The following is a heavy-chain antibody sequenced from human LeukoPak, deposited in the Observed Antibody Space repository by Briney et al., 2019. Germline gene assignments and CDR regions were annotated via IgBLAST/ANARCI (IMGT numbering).Heavy chain of an antibody. V-gene: IGHV4-34*01. Sequence: SETLSLTCAVYGGSFSGYYWSWIRQPPGKGLEWIGEINHSGSTNYNPSLKSRVTISVDTSKNQFSLKLSSVAAADTAVYYCARVTHAFDIWGQGTMVTVSS. CDR1: GGSFSGYY. J-gene: IGHJ3*02. CDR2: INHSGST. CDR3: ARVTHAFDI. D-gene: IGHD4-23*01.